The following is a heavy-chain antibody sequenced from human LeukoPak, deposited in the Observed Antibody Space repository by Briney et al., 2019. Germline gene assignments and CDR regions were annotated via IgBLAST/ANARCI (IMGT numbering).Heavy chain of an antibody. CDR2: ISSSSSYI. CDR1: GITFSSYS. D-gene: IGHD3-3*01. Sequence: GGSLRLSCAASGITFSSYSMNWVRQAPGKGLEWVSSISSSSSYIYYADSVKGRFTISRDNAKNSLYLQMNSLRAEDTAVYYCAGHEVRFLEWPYYYYMDVWGKGTTVTVSS. J-gene: IGHJ6*03. CDR3: AGHEVRFLEWPYYYYMDV. V-gene: IGHV3-21*01.